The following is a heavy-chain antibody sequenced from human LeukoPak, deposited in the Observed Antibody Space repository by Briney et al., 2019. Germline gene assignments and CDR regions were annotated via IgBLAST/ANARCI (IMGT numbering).Heavy chain of an antibody. V-gene: IGHV3-30*03. CDR1: GFTFSSYG. J-gene: IGHJ6*02. D-gene: IGHD3-22*01. Sequence: GGSLRLSCAASGFTFSSYGMHGVRQAPARGLEGVAVISYDGSNKYYADSVKGRFTISRDNSKNTLYPQMNSLRAEDTAVYYCASGYDSSGYYYYGMDVWGQGTTVTVSS. CDR3: ASGYDSSGYYYYGMDV. CDR2: ISYDGSNK.